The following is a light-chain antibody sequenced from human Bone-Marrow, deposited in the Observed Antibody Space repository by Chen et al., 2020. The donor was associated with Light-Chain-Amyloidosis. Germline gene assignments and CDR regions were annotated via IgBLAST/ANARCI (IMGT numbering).Light chain of an antibody. J-gene: IGLJ2*01. CDR1: DLPTKY. Sequence: SYELTQPPSVSVSPGQTARITCSGDDLPTKYAYWYQYKPGKAPVLVIHRDTERPSGISERFSGSSSGTTATLTISGVQAEDEADYHCQSADSSGTYEVIFGGGTKLTVL. V-gene: IGLV3-25*03. CDR3: QSADSSGTYEVI. CDR2: RDT.